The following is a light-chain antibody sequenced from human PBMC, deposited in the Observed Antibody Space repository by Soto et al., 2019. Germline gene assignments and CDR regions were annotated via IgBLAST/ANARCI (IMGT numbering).Light chain of an antibody. CDR2: KAS. V-gene: IGKV1-5*03. Sequence: DIQMTQSPSTLSAPVGDRVTITCRASQSISSWLAWYQHKPGKAPKLLIYKASSLESGVPSSFSGSGSGTEFPLTISTLQPEDFASYYCLQYNSHSWTFGQGTKVEIK. CDR3: LQYNSHSWT. CDR1: QSISSW. J-gene: IGKJ1*01.